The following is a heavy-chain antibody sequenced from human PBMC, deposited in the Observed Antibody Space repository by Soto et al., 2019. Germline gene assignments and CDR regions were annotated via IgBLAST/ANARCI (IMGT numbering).Heavy chain of an antibody. Sequence: PGESLKISCRISCSISGSKLTTYWLVLVRQMPGKGLEWMGIIYPGDSDTKYNPSFQGHVTISGDKSSRTAYLQWNSLRASDTAMYFCASATYCGGDCNPGYFEYWGLGTLVIVSS. CDR3: ASATYCGGDCNPGYFEY. CDR1: CSISGSKLTTYW. J-gene: IGHJ4*02. D-gene: IGHD2-21*01. V-gene: IGHV5-51*01. CDR2: IYPGDSDT.